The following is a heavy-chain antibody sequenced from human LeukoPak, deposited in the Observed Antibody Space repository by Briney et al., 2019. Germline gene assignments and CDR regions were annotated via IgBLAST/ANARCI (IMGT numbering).Heavy chain of an antibody. CDR1: GGSISNTNW. CDR3: SRENGAFSPFGY. Sequence: SETLSLTCGVSGGSISNTNWWSWARQPPGQGLEWIGEISLTGLTHYNPSLESRVTVSLDKSKNQLSLNLTSVTAADTAVCYCSRENGAFSPFGYWGQGTLVTVLS. V-gene: IGHV4-4*02. J-gene: IGHJ4*02. CDR2: ISLTGLT. D-gene: IGHD2-8*01.